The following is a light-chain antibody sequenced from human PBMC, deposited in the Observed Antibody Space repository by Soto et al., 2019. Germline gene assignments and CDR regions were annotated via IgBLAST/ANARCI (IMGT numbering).Light chain of an antibody. J-gene: IGKJ4*01. V-gene: IGKV3-11*01. CDR1: QCINDT. Sequence: EIVLRQSPATLSSFPRDRVTLSCRASQCINDTLAWYQHRPGQAPRLLIYQTSTRAAGIPARFSGSRSGTEFTLTINSVQPEDFAVYYCHQYQSWPRTFGRGSKVDI. CDR2: QTS. CDR3: HQYQSWPRT.